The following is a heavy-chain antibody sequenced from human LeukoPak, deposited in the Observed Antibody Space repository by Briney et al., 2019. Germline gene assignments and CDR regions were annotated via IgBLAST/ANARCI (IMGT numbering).Heavy chain of an antibody. CDR1: GFTFSSYE. CDR2: ISSSGSTI. V-gene: IGHV3-48*03. Sequence: GGSLRLSCAASGFTFSSYEMNWVRQAPGKGLEWVSYISSSGSTIYCADSVKGRFTISRDNAKNSLYLQMNSLRAEDTAVYYCARAVTVTTNYFDYWGQGTLVTVSS. CDR3: ARAVTVTTNYFDY. D-gene: IGHD4-17*01. J-gene: IGHJ4*02.